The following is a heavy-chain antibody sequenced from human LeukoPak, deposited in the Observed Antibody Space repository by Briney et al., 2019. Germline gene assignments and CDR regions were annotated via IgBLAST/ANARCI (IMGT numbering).Heavy chain of an antibody. CDR3: AKDQSIPVAEY. J-gene: IGHJ4*02. D-gene: IGHD6-19*01. V-gene: IGHV3-23*01. CDR1: GFTFSTFG. Sequence: PGGSLRLSCGASGFTFSTFGMSWVRQAPGKGLEWVSTIGFSAYNTDYTDSVKGRFTISRDNSKNTLYLQMNSLRAEDTAVYYCAKDQSIPVAEYWGQGTLVTVSS. CDR2: IGFSAYNT.